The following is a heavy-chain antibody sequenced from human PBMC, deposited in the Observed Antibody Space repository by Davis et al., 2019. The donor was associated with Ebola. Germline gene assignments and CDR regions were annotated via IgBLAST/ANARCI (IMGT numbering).Heavy chain of an antibody. CDR3: ARDRYSSSWLQGFDP. Sequence: PGGSLRLSCAASGFTFSRYWMHWVRQAPGKGLVWVSRISTDVSSTSYADSVKGRFTISRDNAKNTLYLQMNSLSAEDTAVYYCARDRYSSSWLQGFDPWGQGTLVTVSS. CDR2: ISTDVSST. J-gene: IGHJ5*02. D-gene: IGHD6-13*01. V-gene: IGHV3-74*01. CDR1: GFTFSRYW.